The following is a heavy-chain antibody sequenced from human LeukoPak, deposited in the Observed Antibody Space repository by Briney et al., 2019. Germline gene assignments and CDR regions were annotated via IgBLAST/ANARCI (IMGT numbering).Heavy chain of an antibody. J-gene: IGHJ4*02. CDR3: ARVRGRWLPK. CDR1: GGSFSGYY. V-gene: IGHV4-34*01. CDR2: INHSGST. D-gene: IGHD5-24*01. Sequence: PSETLSLTCAVYGGSFSGYYWGWIRQPPGKGLEWIGEINHSGSTNYNPSLKSRVTISVDTYNNLFARKLSAVTAADTAVYYWARVRGRWLPKWGQGTLVTVSS.